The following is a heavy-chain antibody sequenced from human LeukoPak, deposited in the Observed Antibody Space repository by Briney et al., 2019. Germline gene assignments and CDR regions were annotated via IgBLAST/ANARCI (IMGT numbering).Heavy chain of an antibody. CDR3: ARRRGGGDLWGD. Sequence: SETLSLTCTVSGGSFSSPSYFCGWIRQAPGMGLEWIATINYSGTTFYNPSLKSRLTTSVDTSNNQFSLKLSSVTAADTAVYYCARRRGGGDLWGDWGQGALVTVSS. CDR2: INYSGTT. V-gene: IGHV4-39*01. CDR1: GGSFSSPSYF. D-gene: IGHD3-16*01. J-gene: IGHJ4*02.